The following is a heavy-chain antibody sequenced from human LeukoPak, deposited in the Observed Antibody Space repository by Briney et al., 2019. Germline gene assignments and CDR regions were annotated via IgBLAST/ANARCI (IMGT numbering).Heavy chain of an antibody. CDR1: GGSIGSSDYY. CDR2: IYYSGST. Sequence: SETLSLTCTVSGGSIGSSDYYWGWIRQPPGKGLEWIGCIYYSGSTYYNPSLKSRVTISVDTSKKQLSLKLRSVTAADTAVYYCARLRDEGYSYGSLDYWGQGTLVTVSS. CDR3: ARLRDEGYSYGSLDY. J-gene: IGHJ4*02. V-gene: IGHV4-39*01. D-gene: IGHD5-18*01.